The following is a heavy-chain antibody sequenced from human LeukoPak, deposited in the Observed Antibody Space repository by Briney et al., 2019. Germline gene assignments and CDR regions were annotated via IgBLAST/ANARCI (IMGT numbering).Heavy chain of an antibody. CDR3: ARVRLLWFGELGLDP. CDR1: GGSISSYY. D-gene: IGHD3-10*01. V-gene: IGHV4-59*12. Sequence: PSETLSLTCTVSGGSISSYYWSWIRQPPGKGLEWIGYIYYSGSTNYNPSLKSRVTISVDTSKNQFSLKLSSVTAADTAVYYCARVRLLWFGELGLDPWGQGTLVTVSS. J-gene: IGHJ5*02. CDR2: IYYSGST.